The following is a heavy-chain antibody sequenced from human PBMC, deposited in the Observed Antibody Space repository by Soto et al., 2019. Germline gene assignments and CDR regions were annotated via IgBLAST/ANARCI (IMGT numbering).Heavy chain of an antibody. Sequence: KPGGSLRLSCAASGFTFSSYSMNWVRQAPGKGLEWVSSISSSSSYIYYADSVKGRFTISRDNAKNSLYLQMNSLRAEDTAVYYCARWAMMYSSSSAFDYWGQGTLVTVSS. V-gene: IGHV3-21*01. D-gene: IGHD6-6*01. J-gene: IGHJ4*02. CDR2: ISSSSSYI. CDR1: GFTFSSYS. CDR3: ARWAMMYSSSSAFDY.